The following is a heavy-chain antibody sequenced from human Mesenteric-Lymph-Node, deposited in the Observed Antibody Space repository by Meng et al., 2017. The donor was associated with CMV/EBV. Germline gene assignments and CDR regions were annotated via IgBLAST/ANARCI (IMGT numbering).Heavy chain of an antibody. CDR2: IFPADSDT. Sequence: GESLKISCQGSGYSFTTYWIGWVRQTPGKGLEWMGIIFPADSDTRYSPSFQGQVTISVDKSIDTAYLQWTSLKSSDTAIYYCARHRYFQPWGQGTLVTVSS. CDR1: GYSFTTYW. J-gene: IGHJ1*01. CDR3: ARHRYFQP. V-gene: IGHV5-51*01.